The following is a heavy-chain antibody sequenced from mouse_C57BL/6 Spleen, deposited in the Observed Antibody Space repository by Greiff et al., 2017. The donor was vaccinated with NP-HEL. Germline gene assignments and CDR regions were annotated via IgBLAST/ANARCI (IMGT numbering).Heavy chain of an antibody. J-gene: IGHJ2*01. Sequence: VQRVESGAELARPGASVKLSCKASGYTFTSYGISWVKQRTGQGLEWIGEIYPRSGNTYYNEKFKGKATLTADKSSSTAYMELRSLTSEDSAVYFCARRWGTGYFDYWGQGTTLTVSS. CDR3: ARRWGTGYFDY. CDR2: IYPRSGNT. D-gene: IGHD2-3*01. CDR1: GYTFTSYG. V-gene: IGHV1-81*01.